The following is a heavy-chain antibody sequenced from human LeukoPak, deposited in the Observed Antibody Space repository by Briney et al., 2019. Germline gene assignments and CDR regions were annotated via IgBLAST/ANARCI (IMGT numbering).Heavy chain of an antibody. CDR3: ARGGYSYATFDF. D-gene: IGHD5-18*01. J-gene: IGHJ4*01. V-gene: IGHV4-4*07. Sequence: PSETLSLTCTVSAGSISNYYWSWIRQPAGKGLEWIGRIYTNGKTNYNPSLKSRVTMSVDTSKNQMSLKLNPVTAADTAMYYCARGGYSYATFDFWGHGTLVTVSS. CDR1: AGSISNYY. CDR2: IYTNGKT.